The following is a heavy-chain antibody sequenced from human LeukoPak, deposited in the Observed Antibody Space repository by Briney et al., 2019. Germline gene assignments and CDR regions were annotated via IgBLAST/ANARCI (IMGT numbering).Heavy chain of an antibody. Sequence: PGGSLRLSCAASGFTFSSYGMHWVRQAPGKGLEWVAVIWYDGSNKYYADSVKGRFTISRDNSKSTLYLQMNSLRAEDTAVYYCARDATMVRGPLSDGMDVWGQGTTDTVSS. CDR2: IWYDGSNK. J-gene: IGHJ6*02. CDR1: GFTFSSYG. V-gene: IGHV3-33*01. CDR3: ARDATMVRGPLSDGMDV. D-gene: IGHD3-10*01.